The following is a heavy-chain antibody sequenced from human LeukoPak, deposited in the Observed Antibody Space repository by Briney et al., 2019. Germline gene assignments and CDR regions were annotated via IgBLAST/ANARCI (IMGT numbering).Heavy chain of an antibody. CDR1: GFTFSSYA. CDR3: AKGRTYAPSLGDSSCPY. D-gene: IGHD5-18*01. V-gene: IGHV3-23*01. Sequence: GGSLRLSCAASGFTFSSYAMSWVRQAPGKGLEWVSAISGSGGSTYYADSVKGRFTISRDNSKNTLYLQMNSLRAEDTAVYYCAKGRTYAPSLGDSSCPYWGQGTLVTVSS. CDR2: ISGSGGST. J-gene: IGHJ4*02.